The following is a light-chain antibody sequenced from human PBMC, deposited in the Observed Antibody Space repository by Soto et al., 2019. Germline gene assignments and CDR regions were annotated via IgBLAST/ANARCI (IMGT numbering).Light chain of an antibody. CDR1: QTISSY. Sequence: EIVLTQSPATLSLSPGERATLSCRVSQTISSYLAWYQQKPGQAPRLLISGASTRATGIPARFSGSGSGTDFTLTISSLQSEDFAVYYCQQYNAWPPLTFGGGTKVDIK. CDR3: QQYNAWPPLT. CDR2: GAS. J-gene: IGKJ4*01. V-gene: IGKV3-15*01.